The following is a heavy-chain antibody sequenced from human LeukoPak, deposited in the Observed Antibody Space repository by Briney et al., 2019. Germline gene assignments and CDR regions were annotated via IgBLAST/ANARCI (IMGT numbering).Heavy chain of an antibody. CDR1: GFTFSNAW. J-gene: IGHJ3*02. CDR3: TTEVLTTDDAFDI. Sequence: GGSLRLSCAASGFTFSNAWMSWVRQAPGKGLEWVGRIKSKTDGGTTDYAAPVKGRFTISRDDSKNTLYLQMNSLKTEDTAVYYCTTEVLTTDDAFDIWGQGTMVTVSS. V-gene: IGHV3-15*01. CDR2: IKSKTDGGTT. D-gene: IGHD4-11*01.